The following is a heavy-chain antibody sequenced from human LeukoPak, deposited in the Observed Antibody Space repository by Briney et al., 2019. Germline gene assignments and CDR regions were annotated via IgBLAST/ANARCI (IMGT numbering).Heavy chain of an antibody. Sequence: GGSLRLSCAVSGFTFSSYAMSWVRQAPGKGLEWVSAISGSGGSTYYADSVKGRFTISRDNSKNTLYLQMNGLRAEDTAVYYCAKDGAPSSGYYPLDYWGQGTLVTVSS. CDR2: ISGSGGST. J-gene: IGHJ4*02. D-gene: IGHD3-22*01. V-gene: IGHV3-23*01. CDR1: GFTFSSYA. CDR3: AKDGAPSSGYYPLDY.